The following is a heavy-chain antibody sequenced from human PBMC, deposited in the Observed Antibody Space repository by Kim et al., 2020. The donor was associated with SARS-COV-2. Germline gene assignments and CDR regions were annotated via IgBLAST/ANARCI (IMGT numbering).Heavy chain of an antibody. Sequence: GGSLRLSCAASGFTFSSYTMHWVRQAPGKGLELVSFISSGSSHIYYADSLKGRFTISRDNAKNTLYLQMNSLRAEDTAVYFCARDVTVSYYGMDVWGQGTAVAVAS. V-gene: IGHV3-21*01. J-gene: IGHJ6*02. CDR1: GFTFSSYT. CDR2: ISSGSSHI. D-gene: IGHD4-4*01. CDR3: ARDVTVSYYGMDV.